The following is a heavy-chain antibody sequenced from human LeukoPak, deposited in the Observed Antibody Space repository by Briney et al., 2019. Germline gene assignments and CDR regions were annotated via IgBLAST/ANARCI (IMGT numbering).Heavy chain of an antibody. V-gene: IGHV3-23*01. CDR3: AKGHYYGSGSRFDY. CDR1: GFTFSSYA. D-gene: IGHD3-10*01. J-gene: IGHJ4*02. CDR2: ISGSGGST. Sequence: PGGSLRLSCAASGFTFSSYAMSWVRQAPGKGLEWVSAISGSGGSTYYADSVKGRFTISRDNSKNTLYLQVNSLRAEDTAVYYCAKGHYYGSGSRFDYWGQGTLVTVSS.